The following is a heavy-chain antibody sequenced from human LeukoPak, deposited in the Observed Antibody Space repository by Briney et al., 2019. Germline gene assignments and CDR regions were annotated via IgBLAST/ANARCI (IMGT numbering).Heavy chain of an antibody. D-gene: IGHD2-15*01. Sequence: ASVTVSCKASGYTFPSYAMHWVRQAPGQRLEWMGWSNAGNGNTKYSQKFQGRATIARDTSVSTAYMELSSLRSEDTAVYYCARAVVAAFDYWGQGTLVTVSS. CDR1: GYTFPSYA. V-gene: IGHV1-3*01. J-gene: IGHJ4*02. CDR2: SNAGNGNT. CDR3: ARAVVAAFDY.